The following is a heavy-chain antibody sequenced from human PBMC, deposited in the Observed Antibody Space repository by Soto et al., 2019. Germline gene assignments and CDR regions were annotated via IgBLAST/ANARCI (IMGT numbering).Heavy chain of an antibody. CDR3: LRTRPNCGGDCNPDY. CDR2: IYAIDVE. J-gene: IGHJ4*02. V-gene: IGHV2-26*01. CDR1: GFSLSNVRMG. Sequence: QVTLKESGPVLVKPTETLTLTCTVSGFSLSNVRMGVSWIRQPPGKALEWLAHIYAIDVEAYSTSLKTRITTSTGTSKCPSVLTMTSMAPMDTSTYHCLRTRPNCGGDCNPDYGGWGARGTASS. D-gene: IGHD2-21*01.